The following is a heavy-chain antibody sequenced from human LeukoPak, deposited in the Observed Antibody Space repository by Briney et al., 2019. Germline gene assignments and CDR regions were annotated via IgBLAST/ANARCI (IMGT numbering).Heavy chain of an antibody. D-gene: IGHD3-22*01. V-gene: IGHV3-23*01. CDR3: AKDYYYDSSGNFDY. CDR1: GFTFNNFA. CDR2: IGSDGGGI. Sequence: GGSLRLSCAASGFTFNNFAMIWVRQAPGKGLQWVSVIGSDGGGIQYADSVKGRFTISRDNSKNTLYLQMNSLSSDDTAVYYCAKDYYYDSSGNFDYWGQGTLVTVSS. J-gene: IGHJ4*02.